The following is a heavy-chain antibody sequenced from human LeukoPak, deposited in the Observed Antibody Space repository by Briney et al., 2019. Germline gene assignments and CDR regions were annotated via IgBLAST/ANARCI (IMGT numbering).Heavy chain of an antibody. V-gene: IGHV3-23*01. Sequence: PGGSLTLSCAASGFTFSTYAMNWVRQAPGKGLDWVSGISGSGGTTYYADSVKGRFTISRDNSKNTLYLQMNILRDTDTPVYYCATVRYCACYYFDSSGQRALGTVSS. CDR2: ISGSGGTT. J-gene: IGHJ4*02. D-gene: IGHD2-15*01. CDR3: ATVRYCACYYFDS. CDR1: GFTFSTYA.